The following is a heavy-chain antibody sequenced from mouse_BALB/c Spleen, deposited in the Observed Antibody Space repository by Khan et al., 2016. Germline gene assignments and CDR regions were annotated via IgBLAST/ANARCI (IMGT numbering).Heavy chain of an antibody. D-gene: IGHD2-3*01. CDR2: IDPANVNT. J-gene: IGHJ2*01. V-gene: IGHV14-3*02. Sequence: VQLQQSGAELVKPGASVKLSCTATGFNIKDTYMHWVKQRPEQGLEWIGRIDPANVNTKYDPKFQGKATITADTSSNQAYLQLSSLTSEDTAAYYCTRECYYPYWGQGTTLTVSS. CDR1: GFNIKDTY. CDR3: TRECYYPY.